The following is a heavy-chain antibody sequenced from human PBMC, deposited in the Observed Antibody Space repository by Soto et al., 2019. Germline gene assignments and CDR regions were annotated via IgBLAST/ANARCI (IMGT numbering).Heavy chain of an antibody. CDR2: IGTAGDT. V-gene: IGHV3-13*01. CDR1: GFSFSNYD. CDR3: ARGLSGYTGTFTRGWFHP. D-gene: IGHD1-26*01. J-gene: IGHJ5*02. Sequence: GGSLRLSCAASGFSFSNYDMHWVRQATGEGLEWVSGIGTAGDTFYLDSVKGRFTISRENAKNSVYLEMDSLRAGDSAVYYCARGLSGYTGTFTRGWFHPWGHGTLVTVSS.